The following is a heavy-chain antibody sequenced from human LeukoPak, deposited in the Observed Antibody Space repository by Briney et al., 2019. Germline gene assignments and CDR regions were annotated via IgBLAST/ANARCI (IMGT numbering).Heavy chain of an antibody. J-gene: IGHJ3*02. V-gene: IGHV3-48*03. D-gene: IGHD3-22*01. CDR3: ARDSYGSSGSSDAFDI. CDR2: ISSSAKTT. CDR1: GFTFSSYE. Sequence: PGGSLRLSCAASGFTFSSYEMNWVRQAPGKGLEWISYISSSAKTTYYAESAKGRFTISRDNAKNSLYLQMNSLRAEDTAVYYCARDSYGSSGSSDAFDIWGQGTMVTVSS.